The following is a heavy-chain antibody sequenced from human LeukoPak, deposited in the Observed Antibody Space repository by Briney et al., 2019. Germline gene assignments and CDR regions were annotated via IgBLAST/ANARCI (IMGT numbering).Heavy chain of an antibody. CDR3: ARDWSDSSGLFDY. CDR2: ISGSGGST. Sequence: GGSLRLSCAASGFTFSSYAMSWVRQAPGKGLEWVSAISGSGGSTYYADSVKGRFTISRDNSKNTLYLQMNSLRAEDTAVYYCARDWSDSSGLFDYWGQGTLVTVSS. D-gene: IGHD3-22*01. V-gene: IGHV3-23*01. J-gene: IGHJ4*02. CDR1: GFTFSSYA.